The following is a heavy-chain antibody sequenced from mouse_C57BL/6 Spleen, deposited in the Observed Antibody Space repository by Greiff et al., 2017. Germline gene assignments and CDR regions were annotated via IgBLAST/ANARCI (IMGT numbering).Heavy chain of an antibody. CDR1: GFTFSDYG. Sequence: EVQLQQSGGGLVKPGGSLKLSCAASGFTFSDYGMHWVRQAPETGLEWVAYISSGSSTIYYADTVKGRFTISRDNAKNTLFLQMTSLRSEDTAMYYCAKNYYSNYLYAMDYWGQGTSVTVSS. CDR2: ISSGSSTI. D-gene: IGHD2-5*01. V-gene: IGHV5-17*01. J-gene: IGHJ4*01. CDR3: AKNYYSNYLYAMDY.